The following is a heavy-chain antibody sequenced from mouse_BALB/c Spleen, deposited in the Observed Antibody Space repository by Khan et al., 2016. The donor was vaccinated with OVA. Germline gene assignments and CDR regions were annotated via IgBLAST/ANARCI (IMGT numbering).Heavy chain of an antibody. J-gene: IGHJ4*01. D-gene: IGHD2-1*01. CDR2: IWGYGST. CDR3: VKQNYGTLYAMDY. Sequence: QVQLKESGPALVVPSQSLSITCTVSGFSLTSYGVNWVRQPPGKGLEWLGVIWGYGSTNYHSVLISRLSISKDNSNSQVFLKLNSLQTDDTATYYCVKQNYGTLYAMDYWGQGTAVTVSS. CDR1: GFSLTSYG. V-gene: IGHV2-3*01.